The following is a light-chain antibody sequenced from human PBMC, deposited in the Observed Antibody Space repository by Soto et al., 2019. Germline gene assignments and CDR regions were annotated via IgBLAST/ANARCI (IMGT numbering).Light chain of an antibody. J-gene: IGLJ1*01. V-gene: IGLV2-14*01. CDR3: SSYTSSSTPDV. Sequence: QPASVSGSPGQSITISCTGTSSDVGGYNYVSWYQQHPGKAPKLMIYDVSNRPSGVSNRFSGSKSGNTASLTISGLQAEDEADYYCSSYTSSSTPDVFGTGTKLTVL. CDR1: SSDVGGYNY. CDR2: DVS.